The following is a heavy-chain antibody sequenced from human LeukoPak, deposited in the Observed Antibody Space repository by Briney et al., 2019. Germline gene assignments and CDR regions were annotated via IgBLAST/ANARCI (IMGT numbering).Heavy chain of an antibody. CDR2: ITSKTDGGTT. CDR3: TTSTIY. CDR1: GFTFSNAW. J-gene: IGHJ4*02. D-gene: IGHD3-9*01. V-gene: IGHV3-15*01. Sequence: PGGSLRLSCAAAGFTFSNAWMSWVRQAPGRGLEWVGRITSKTDGGTTDYITPVKGRLTISRDDSKSTLYLHMDSLKTEDTAVYYCTTSTIYWGQGILVTVSA.